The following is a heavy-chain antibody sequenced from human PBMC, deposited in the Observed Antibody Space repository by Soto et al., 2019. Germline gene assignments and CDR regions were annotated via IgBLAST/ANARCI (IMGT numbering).Heavy chain of an antibody. CDR1: GGSISSSSYY. Sequence: QLQLQESGPGLVKPSETLSLTCTVSGGSISSSSYYWGWIRQPPGKGLEWIGSIYYSGSTYYNPSLKSRVTISVDTSKNQFSLKLSSVTAADTAVYYCASRLIAAALGSDYWGQGTLVTVSS. D-gene: IGHD6-13*01. CDR3: ASRLIAAALGSDY. V-gene: IGHV4-39*01. J-gene: IGHJ4*02. CDR2: IYYSGST.